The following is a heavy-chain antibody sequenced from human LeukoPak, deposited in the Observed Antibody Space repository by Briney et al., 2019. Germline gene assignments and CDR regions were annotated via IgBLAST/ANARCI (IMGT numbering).Heavy chain of an antibody. CDR1: GFTFSSYA. CDR3: ASSAMDYFDY. Sequence: GGSLRLSCAASGFTFSSYAMTWVRQAPGKGLEWVSAISGSGDSTYYADSVKGLFTISRDNSKNTLYLQMNSLRAEDTAVYYCASSAMDYFDYWGQGTLVTVSS. J-gene: IGHJ4*02. D-gene: IGHD2-15*01. V-gene: IGHV3-23*01. CDR2: ISGSGDST.